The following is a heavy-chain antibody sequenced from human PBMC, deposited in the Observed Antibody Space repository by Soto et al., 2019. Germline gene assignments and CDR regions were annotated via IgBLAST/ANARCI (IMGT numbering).Heavy chain of an antibody. CDR2: IYTSASI. D-gene: IGHD6-19*01. CDR3: ARDREAGYNFYYGMDV. Sequence: TSETLSLTCSVSGADINTYSWTWIRQPAGKGLEWIGRIYTSASINYNPSLRGRVTLSVDTSTNQVSLKLASVTAADTAVYYCARDREAGYNFYYGMDVWGQGTTVTVSS. V-gene: IGHV4-4*07. J-gene: IGHJ6*02. CDR1: GADINTYS.